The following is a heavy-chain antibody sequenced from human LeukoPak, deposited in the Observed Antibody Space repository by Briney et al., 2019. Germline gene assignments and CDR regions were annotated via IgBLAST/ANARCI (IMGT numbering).Heavy chain of an antibody. CDR1: GFSFDTYN. V-gene: IGHV3-21*01. CDR3: ARDAAVAASYYGMDV. J-gene: IGHJ6*02. CDR2: ISSGSNYI. Sequence: PGGSLRLSCEASGFSFDTYNMNWVRQAPEKGLEWVSSISSGSNYIYYADSVKGRFTISRDNAKNSLYLQMNSLRAEDTAVYYCARDAAVAASYYGMDVWGQGTTVTVSS. D-gene: IGHD6-19*01.